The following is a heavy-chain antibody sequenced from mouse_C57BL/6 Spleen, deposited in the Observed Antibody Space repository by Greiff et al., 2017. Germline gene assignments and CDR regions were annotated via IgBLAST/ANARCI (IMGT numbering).Heavy chain of an antibody. CDR3: ARGTGKVYYFDY. Sequence: QVQLQQSGAELVKPGASVKISCKASGYAFSSYWMNWVKQRPGKGLEWIGQIYPGDGATNYNGKFKGKATLTADKSSSTAYMQLSSLTSEDSAVYFCARGTGKVYYFDYWGQGTTLTVSS. CDR2: IYPGDGAT. CDR1: GYAFSSYW. V-gene: IGHV1-80*01. D-gene: IGHD4-1*01. J-gene: IGHJ2*01.